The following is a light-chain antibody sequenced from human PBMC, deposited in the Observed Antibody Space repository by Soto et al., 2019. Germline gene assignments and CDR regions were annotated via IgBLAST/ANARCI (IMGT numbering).Light chain of an antibody. Sequence: EIVLTQSPATLSLSPGERATLSCRASQSVSKCLAWYQQKPGQAPRLLIYDVSSRAPGIPARFSGSGSGTDFTISISRLEPDDFGVYYCPQCNNWPPRTFGQWTGMEI. CDR3: PQCNNWPPRT. J-gene: IGKJ5*01. CDR2: DVS. V-gene: IGKV3-11*01. CDR1: QSVSKC.